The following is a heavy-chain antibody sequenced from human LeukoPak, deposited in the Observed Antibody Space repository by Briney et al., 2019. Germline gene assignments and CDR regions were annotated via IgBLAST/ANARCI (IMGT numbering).Heavy chain of an antibody. Sequence: GGCLRPSHTAAGFTVSRYEMNCVRQAPGKGLEWVSHISSSGGTLYYADSVKGRFNISRDNAKTSLYLQMNGLRDEDTAIYYCARGWDRTQSVVETSIPKGFEYDYWGRGTLVTVHS. CDR1: GFTVSRYE. CDR2: ISSSGGTL. D-gene: IGHD2-21*02. V-gene: IGHV3-48*03. CDR3: ARGWDRTQSVVETSIPKGFEYDY. J-gene: IGHJ4*02.